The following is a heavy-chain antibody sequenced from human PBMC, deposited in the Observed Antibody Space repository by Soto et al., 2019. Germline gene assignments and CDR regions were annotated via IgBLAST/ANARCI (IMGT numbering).Heavy chain of an antibody. V-gene: IGHV1-69*01. CDR3: ARLLGAAQRLYYFDY. D-gene: IGHD6-6*01. Sequence: QVQLVQSGAEVKKPGSSVKVSCKASGGTFSSYAISWVRQAPGQGLEWMGGIIPIFGTANYAQKFQGRVTITADESTSTAYMEVGSLRSEDTAVYYCARLLGAAQRLYYFDYWGQGTLVTVSS. CDR1: GGTFSSYA. CDR2: IIPIFGTA. J-gene: IGHJ4*02.